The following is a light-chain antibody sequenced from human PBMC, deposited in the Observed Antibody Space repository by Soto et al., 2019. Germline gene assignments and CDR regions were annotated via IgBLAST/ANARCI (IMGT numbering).Light chain of an antibody. CDR3: MQPLQTPRT. J-gene: IGKJ1*01. V-gene: IGKV2-28*01. Sequence: DIVMSQSPISLPVTPGEPASISCRSSQSLLHSNGYNYLDWYLQKPGQPPQLLIYLGSNRASGVPDRFSGSGSGTDFTLKISRVEAEDVGVYYCMQPLQTPRTFGQGTKVEIK. CDR2: LGS. CDR1: QSLLHSNGYNY.